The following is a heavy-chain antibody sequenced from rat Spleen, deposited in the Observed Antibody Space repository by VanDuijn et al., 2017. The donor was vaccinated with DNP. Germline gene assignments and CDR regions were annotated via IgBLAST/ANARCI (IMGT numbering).Heavy chain of an antibody. CDR2: ISSGGST. CDR1: GFSLNSYT. V-gene: IGHV2-6*01. CDR3: ARPELPGFYNWFSY. D-gene: IGHD1-4*01. Sequence: QVQLKESGPGLVQPSQTLSLTCTVSGFSLNSYTVSWVRQPPGKGLEWIAAISSGGSTYYNSPLKSRLSISRDTSKSQVFLKMNSLQTEDTAMYFCARPELPGFYNWFSYWGQGTLVTVSS. J-gene: IGHJ3*01.